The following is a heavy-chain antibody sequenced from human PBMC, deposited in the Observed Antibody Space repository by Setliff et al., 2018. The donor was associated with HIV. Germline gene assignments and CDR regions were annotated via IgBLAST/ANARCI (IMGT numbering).Heavy chain of an antibody. V-gene: IGHV1-3*01. Sequence: ASVKVSCKAYGYTFTSYAMHWVRQAPGQRLEWMGWINAGNGNTKYSQKFEGRVTITRDTSASTAYMELSSLRAEDTSVYYCARGDAIVIGSVYDMDVWGQGTPVTVSS. CDR2: INAGNGNT. D-gene: IGHD3-22*01. CDR1: GYTFTSYA. J-gene: IGHJ6*02. CDR3: ARGDAIVIGSVYDMDV.